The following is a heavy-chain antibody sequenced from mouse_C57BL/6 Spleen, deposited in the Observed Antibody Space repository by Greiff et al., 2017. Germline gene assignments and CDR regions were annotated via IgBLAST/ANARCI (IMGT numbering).Heavy chain of an antibody. CDR3: ARHEGGSSPFDY. V-gene: IGHV5-6*01. J-gene: IGHJ2*01. CDR1: GFTFSSYG. D-gene: IGHD1-1*01. Sequence: EVQLVESGGDLVKPGGSLKLSCAASGFTFSSYGMSWVRQTPDKRLEWVATISSGGSYTYYPDSVKGRFTISRDNAKNTLYLQMSSLKSEDTAMYYCARHEGGSSPFDYWGQGTTLTVSS. CDR2: ISSGGSYT.